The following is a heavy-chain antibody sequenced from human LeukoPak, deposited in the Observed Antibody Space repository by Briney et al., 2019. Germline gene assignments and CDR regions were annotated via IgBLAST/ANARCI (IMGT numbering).Heavy chain of an antibody. CDR2: ISAYNGNT. CDR3: ARVVPAAKGWFDP. J-gene: IGHJ5*02. V-gene: IGHV1-18*04. Sequence: ASVKVSCKAFGDTFTNYQIHWVRQAPGQGLEWMGWISAYNGNTNYAQKLQGRVTMTTDTSTSTAYMELRSLRSDDTAVYYCARVVPAAKGWFDPWGQGTLVTVSS. CDR1: GDTFTNYQ. D-gene: IGHD2-2*01.